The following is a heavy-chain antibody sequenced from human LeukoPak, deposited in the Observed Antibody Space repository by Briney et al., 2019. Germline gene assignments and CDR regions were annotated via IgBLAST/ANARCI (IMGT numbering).Heavy chain of an antibody. D-gene: IGHD6-19*01. V-gene: IGHV4-59*01. Sequence: SETLSLTRTVSGGSINSNYWSWIRQPPGKGLEWIGYIYYSGSTNYNPSLKSRVTISVDTSKKQFSLKLSSVTAADTAVYYCARDGGRGYSSGWYFDFWGQGALVTVSS. CDR1: GGSINSNY. CDR3: ARDGGRGYSSGWYFDF. J-gene: IGHJ4*02. CDR2: IYYSGST.